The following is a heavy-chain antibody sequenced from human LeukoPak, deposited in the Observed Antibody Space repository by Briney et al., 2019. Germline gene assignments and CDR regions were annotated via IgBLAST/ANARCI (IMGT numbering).Heavy chain of an antibody. CDR2: IYYSGST. Sequence: SETLSLTCAVYGGSFSGYYWSWIRQPPGKGLEWIGYIYYSGSTNYNPSLKSRVTISVDTSKNQFSLKLSSVTAADTAVYYCARGSDYYDSSGYYNYYYYGMDVWGQGTTVTVSS. J-gene: IGHJ6*02. CDR1: GGSFSGYY. V-gene: IGHV4-59*01. CDR3: ARGSDYYDSSGYYNYYYYGMDV. D-gene: IGHD3-22*01.